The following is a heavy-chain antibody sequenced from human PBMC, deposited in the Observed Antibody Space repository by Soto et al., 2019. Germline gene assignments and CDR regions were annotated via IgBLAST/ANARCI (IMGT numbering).Heavy chain of an antibody. J-gene: IGHJ6*03. Sequence: GGSLRLSCAASGFTFDDYGMSWVRQAPGKGLEWVSGINWNGGSTGYADSVKGRFTISRDNAKNSLYLQMNSLRAEDTALYHCARRTVDTDYYYYYYYMDVWGKGTTVTVSS. CDR2: INWNGGST. CDR1: GFTFDDYG. V-gene: IGHV3-20*01. D-gene: IGHD5-18*01. CDR3: ARRTVDTDYYYYYYYMDV.